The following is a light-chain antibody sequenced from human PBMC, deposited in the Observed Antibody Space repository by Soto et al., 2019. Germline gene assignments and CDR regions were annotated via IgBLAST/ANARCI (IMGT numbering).Light chain of an antibody. Sequence: QSVLTQPASVSGSPGQSITISCTGTSSDVGSYNLVSWYQQHPGKAHKLMIYEGSKRPSGVSNRFSGSKSGNTASLTISGLQAEDEADYYCCSYAGSSTHVVFGGGTKLTVL. CDR3: CSYAGSSTHVV. CDR1: SSDVGSYNL. CDR2: EGS. J-gene: IGLJ2*01. V-gene: IGLV2-23*01.